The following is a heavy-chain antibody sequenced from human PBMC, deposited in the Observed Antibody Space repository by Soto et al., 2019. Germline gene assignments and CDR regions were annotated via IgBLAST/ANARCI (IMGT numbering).Heavy chain of an antibody. Sequence: PSQTLSLTCTVSGGCISSYYWSWIRQPPRKGLEWIGYIYYSGSTNYNPSLKSRVTISVDTSKNQFSLKLSSVTAADTAVYYCARPRDCSSTSCYGALDPWGQGTLVTSP. D-gene: IGHD2-2*01. CDR1: GGCISSYY. CDR2: IYYSGST. J-gene: IGHJ5*02. V-gene: IGHV4-59*08. CDR3: ARPRDCSSTSCYGALDP.